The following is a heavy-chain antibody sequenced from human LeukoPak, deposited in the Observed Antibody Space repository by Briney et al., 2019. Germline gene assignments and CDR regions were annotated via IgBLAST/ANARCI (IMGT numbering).Heavy chain of an antibody. CDR3: ARGYGDYYYGMDV. CDR1: GFTFDDYG. D-gene: IGHD4-17*01. J-gene: IGHJ6*02. CDR2: INWNGGST. Sequence: GGPRRLSCAASGFTFDDYGMSGVRKAPGKGLEWVSGINWNGGSTGYADSVKARFTIYRDNAKNSLYLQMNSLRAEDTALYHGARGYGDYYYGMDVWGQGTTVTVSS. V-gene: IGHV3-20*01.